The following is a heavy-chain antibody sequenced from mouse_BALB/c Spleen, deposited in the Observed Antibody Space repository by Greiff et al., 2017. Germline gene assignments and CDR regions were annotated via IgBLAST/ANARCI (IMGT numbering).Heavy chain of an antibody. J-gene: IGHJ2*01. CDR3: ARHNYGSSYYFDY. D-gene: IGHD1-1*01. V-gene: IGHV5-12-2*01. Sequence: EVKLVESGGGLVQPGGSLKLSCAASGFTFSSYTMSWVRQTPEKRLEWVAYISNGGGSTYYPDTVKGRFTISRDNAKNTLYLQMSSLKSEDTAMYYCARHNYGSSYYFDYWGQGTTLTVSS. CDR1: GFTFSSYT. CDR2: ISNGGGST.